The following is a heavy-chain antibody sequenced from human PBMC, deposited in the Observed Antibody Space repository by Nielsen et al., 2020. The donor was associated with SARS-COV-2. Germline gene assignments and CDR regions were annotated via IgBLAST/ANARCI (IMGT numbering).Heavy chain of an antibody. Sequence: GESLKISCAASGFTFSSYGMHWVRQAPGKGLEWVAVIWYDGSNKYYADSVKGRLTISRDNSKNTLYLQMNSLRAEDTAVYYCARDGGGDSLDYWGQGTLVTVSS. V-gene: IGHV3-33*01. CDR3: ARDGGGDSLDY. CDR1: GFTFSSYG. J-gene: IGHJ4*02. CDR2: IWYDGSNK. D-gene: IGHD2-21*01.